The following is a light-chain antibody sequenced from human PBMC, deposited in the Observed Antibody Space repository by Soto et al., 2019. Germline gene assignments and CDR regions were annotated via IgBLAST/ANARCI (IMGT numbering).Light chain of an antibody. CDR1: SSNFGAGYD. Sequence: QLVLTQPPSVSGAPGQRVTISCTGSSSNFGAGYDVHWYQQLPGTVPKLLIYGDNNRPSGIPDRFSGSRSGTSASLTITGLQRDDEADYYCQSYDSSLRGVVIGGGTKLTVL. CDR3: QSYDSSLRGVV. V-gene: IGLV1-40*01. J-gene: IGLJ2*01. CDR2: GDN.